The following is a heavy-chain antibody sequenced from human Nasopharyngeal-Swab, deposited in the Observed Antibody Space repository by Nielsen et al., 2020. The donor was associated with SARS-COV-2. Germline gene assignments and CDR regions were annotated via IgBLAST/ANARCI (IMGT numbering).Heavy chain of an antibody. Sequence: VRQAPGKGLEWVANIKQDGSEKYHVDSVEGRFTISRDNAKNSLYLQMNSLRAEDTAVYYCARDGLVGATTGFDIWGQGTMVTVSS. V-gene: IGHV3-7*01. J-gene: IGHJ3*02. CDR2: IKQDGSEK. D-gene: IGHD1-26*01. CDR3: ARDGLVGATTGFDI.